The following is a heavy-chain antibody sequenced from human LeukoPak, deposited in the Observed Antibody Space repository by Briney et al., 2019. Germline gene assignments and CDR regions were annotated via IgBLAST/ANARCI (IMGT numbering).Heavy chain of an antibody. CDR3: VRAAAEPSGGHEDFDY. Sequence: PSETLSLTCAVSGGSSSAHYWSWIRQPPGKGLEWIGTMSYGGNSYYNPSHMSRVTMSIDTSKSQLSLNLGSVTDADTAVYYCVRAAAEPSGGHEDFDYWDQGTLVTVSS. V-gene: IGHV4-34*01. CDR2: MSYGGNS. CDR1: GGSSSAHY. J-gene: IGHJ4*02. D-gene: IGHD6-13*01.